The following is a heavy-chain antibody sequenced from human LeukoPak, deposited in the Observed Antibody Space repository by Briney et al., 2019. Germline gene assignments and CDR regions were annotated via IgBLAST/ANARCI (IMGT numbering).Heavy chain of an antibody. CDR3: AREGYWGGCSDC. CDR1: GFTLSSDW. CDR2: IKKDGSEK. Sequence: PGGSLRLACAAYGFTLSSDWMRWVRQAPGRGRGWMANIKKDGSEKYFVDSVKGRFTISRDKATRYLYQQMNSLRDEATSVYDCAREGYWGGCSDCWGQGTLVTVSS. V-gene: IGHV3-7*01. D-gene: IGHD3-16*01. J-gene: IGHJ4*02.